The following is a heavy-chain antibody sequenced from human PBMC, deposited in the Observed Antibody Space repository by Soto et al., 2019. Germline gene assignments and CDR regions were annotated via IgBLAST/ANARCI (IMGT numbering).Heavy chain of an antibody. CDR1: GGTFSTST. Sequence: QVQLVQSGAEVKKPGSSVKVSCKASGGTFSTSTFTWVRQAPGQGLEWMGRIIPILSTADYAQQFQGTVTITADEATSKVYMELISLRSQDTGVYYCARDLSIGSVYSGYEVIDKWGQGTLVTVSS. V-gene: IGHV1-69*08. D-gene: IGHD5-12*01. J-gene: IGHJ4*02. CDR3: ARDLSIGSVYSGYEVIDK. CDR2: IIPILSTA.